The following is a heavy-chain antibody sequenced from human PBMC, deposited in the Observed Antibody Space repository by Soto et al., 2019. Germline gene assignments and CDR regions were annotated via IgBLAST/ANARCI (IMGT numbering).Heavy chain of an antibody. CDR1: GFTFTRYA. V-gene: IGHV1-18*01. Sequence: QVHLVQSGAEVKMPGASVKVSCKASGFTFTRYAFTWVRQAPGQGLEWMGWISAYNGKTNYARNLRGRVTMTTDSSTSTVYMELGSLTSDDTAVYFCARDFTGWPPDGVDSWGQGTLVSVSA. J-gene: IGHJ4*02. CDR2: ISAYNGKT. CDR3: ARDFTGWPPDGVDS. D-gene: IGHD3-16*01.